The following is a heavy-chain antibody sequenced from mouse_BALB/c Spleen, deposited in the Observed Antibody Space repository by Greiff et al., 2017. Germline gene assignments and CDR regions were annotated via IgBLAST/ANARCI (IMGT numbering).Heavy chain of an antibody. CDR1: GYTFTSYN. CDR3: ARETGNFDY. D-gene: IGHD4-1*01. J-gene: IGHJ2*01. V-gene: IGHV1-12*01. CDR2: IYPGNGDT. Sequence: VQLQQPGAELVKPGASVKMSCKASGYTFTSYNMHWVKQTPGQGLEWIGAIYPGNGDTSYNQKFKGKATLTADKSSSTAYMQLSSLTSEDSAVYYCARETGNFDYWGQGTTLTVSS.